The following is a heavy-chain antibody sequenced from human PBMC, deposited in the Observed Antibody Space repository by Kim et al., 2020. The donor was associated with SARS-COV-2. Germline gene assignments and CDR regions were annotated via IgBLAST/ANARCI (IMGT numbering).Heavy chain of an antibody. J-gene: IGHJ6*02. D-gene: IGHD6-13*01. CDR1: GYTFTSYG. V-gene: IGHV1-18*04. Sequence: ASVKVSCKASGYTFTSYGVTWVRQAPGQGLEWMGWISGYNGKTNYAQKFQGRVTMTTDTSTSTAYMELRSLRPDDTAVFYCARGEAAAGLVGDYYYNGMDVWGQGTTVTVSS. CDR2: ISGYNGKT. CDR3: ARGEAAAGLVGDYYYNGMDV.